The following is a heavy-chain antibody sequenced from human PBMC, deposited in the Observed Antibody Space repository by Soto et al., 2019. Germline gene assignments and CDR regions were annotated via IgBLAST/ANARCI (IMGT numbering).Heavy chain of an antibody. J-gene: IGHJ4*02. CDR2: INTDGSST. Sequence: GGSLRLCCAASGFTCSSYWMHWVRQAPGKGLVWVSRINTDGSSTTYADSVKGRFTISRDNAKNTLYLQMNSLRAEDTAVYYCARNLGSSSGYWGQGTLVTVSS. CDR3: ARNLGSSSGY. D-gene: IGHD6-6*01. CDR1: GFTCSSYW. V-gene: IGHV3-74*01.